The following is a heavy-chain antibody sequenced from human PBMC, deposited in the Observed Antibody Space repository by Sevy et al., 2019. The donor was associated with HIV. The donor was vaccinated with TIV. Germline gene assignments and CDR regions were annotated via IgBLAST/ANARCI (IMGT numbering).Heavy chain of an antibody. CDR1: GGSFSGYY. V-gene: IGHV4-34*01. D-gene: IGHD6-13*01. CDR2: INHNGRT. CDR3: ARGRAAAGNWFDP. Sequence: SETLSLTCAVYGGSFSGYYWSWIRQPPGKGLEWIGEINHNGRTNYNPSLKSRVTISVDTSKNQFSLKLSSVTAADTAVYYCARGRAAAGNWFDPWGQGTLVTVSS. J-gene: IGHJ5*02.